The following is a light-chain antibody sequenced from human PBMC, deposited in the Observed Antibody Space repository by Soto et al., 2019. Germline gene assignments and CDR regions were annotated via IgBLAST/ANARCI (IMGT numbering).Light chain of an antibody. CDR1: QNITNF. CDR3: QQYNTYPLT. V-gene: IGKV1-5*01. Sequence: DVEITHSPSSLSASFGYIFTISFRSIQNITNFLNLYQHKPGKVPNLLMSDASNLQSGVPSRFSGSGSGTEFTLTISNLQPDDFATYYCQQYNTYPLTFGGGTKVDI. CDR2: DAS. J-gene: IGKJ4*01.